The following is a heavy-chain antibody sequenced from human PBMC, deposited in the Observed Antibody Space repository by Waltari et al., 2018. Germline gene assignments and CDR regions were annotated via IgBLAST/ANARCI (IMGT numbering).Heavy chain of an antibody. V-gene: IGHV3-7*04. Sequence: EVQLVESGGGLVQPGGSVRLSCAATGFTFSTYWMGWVRQSPGKGVEWVANIKPDGSDKYYVDSVKGRFTISRDNGKNSLYLQMNSLRAEDTAVYYCVRGDVWGQGTTVTVSS. CDR2: IKPDGSDK. J-gene: IGHJ6*02. CDR3: VRGDV. CDR1: GFTFSTYW.